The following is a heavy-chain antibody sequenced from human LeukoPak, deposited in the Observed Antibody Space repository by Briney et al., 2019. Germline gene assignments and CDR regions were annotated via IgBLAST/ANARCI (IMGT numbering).Heavy chain of an antibody. Sequence: GGSLRLSCAASGFTFSNYWINWVRQAPGKGLEWVANIKQDGSEKYYVDSVKGRFTISRDNAKSSLYLQMNSLRAEDTAVYYCVRAMDVWGQGTTATVSS. J-gene: IGHJ6*02. CDR2: IKQDGSEK. V-gene: IGHV3-7*03. CDR1: GFTFSNYW. CDR3: VRAMDV.